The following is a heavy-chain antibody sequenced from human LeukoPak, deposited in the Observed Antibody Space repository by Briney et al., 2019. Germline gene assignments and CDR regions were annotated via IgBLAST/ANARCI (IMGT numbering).Heavy chain of an antibody. J-gene: IGHJ4*02. D-gene: IGHD6-13*01. CDR3: ARGYSSSWLTFDY. CDR2: INHSGST. CDR1: GGSFSGCY. V-gene: IGHV4-34*01. Sequence: SETLSLTCAVYGGSFSGCYWSWIRQPPGKGLEWIGEINHSGSTNYNPSLKSRVTISVDTSKNQFSLKLSSVTAADTAVYYCARGYSSSWLTFDYWGQGTLVTVSS.